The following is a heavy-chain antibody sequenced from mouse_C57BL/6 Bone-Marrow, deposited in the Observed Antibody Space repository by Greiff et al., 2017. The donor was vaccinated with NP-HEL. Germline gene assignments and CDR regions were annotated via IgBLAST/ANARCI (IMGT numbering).Heavy chain of an antibody. J-gene: IGHJ4*01. CDR2: IFPGSGST. CDR3: ARVGYYSNYGSAMDY. CDR1: GYTFTDYY. Sequence: VQLQQSGPELVKPGASVKISCKASGYTFTDYYINWVKQRPGQGLEWIGWIFPGSGSTYYNEKFKGKATLTVDKSSSTAYMLLSSLTSEDSAVYFCARVGYYSNYGSAMDYWGQGTSVTVSS. V-gene: IGHV1-75*01. D-gene: IGHD2-5*01.